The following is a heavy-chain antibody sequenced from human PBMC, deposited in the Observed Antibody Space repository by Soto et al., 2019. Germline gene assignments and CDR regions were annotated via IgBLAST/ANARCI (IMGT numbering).Heavy chain of an antibody. CDR1: SGSISSSSYY. CDR2: IYYSGST. CDR3: ARWGSGWYYYYYGMDV. J-gene: IGHJ6*02. Sequence: SETLSLTCTVSSGSISSSSYYWGWIRQPPGKGLEWIGSIYYSGSTYYNPSLKSRVTISVDTSKNQFSLKLSSVTAADTAVYYYARWGSGWYYYYYGMDVWGQGTTVTVSS. V-gene: IGHV4-39*01. D-gene: IGHD6-19*01.